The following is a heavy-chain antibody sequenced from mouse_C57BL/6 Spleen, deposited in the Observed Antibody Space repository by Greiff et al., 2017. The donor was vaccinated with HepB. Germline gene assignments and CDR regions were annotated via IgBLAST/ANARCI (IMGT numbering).Heavy chain of an antibody. V-gene: IGHV5-15*04. CDR3: ARRGYSYAMDY. CDR1: GFTFSDYG. CDR2: ISNLAYSI. D-gene: IGHD2-12*01. J-gene: IGHJ4*01. Sequence: EVMLVESGGGLVQPGGSLKLSCAASGFTFSDYGMAWVRQAPRKGPEWVAFISNLAYSIYYADTVTGRFTISRENAKNTLYLEMSSLRSEDTAMYYCARRGYSYAMDYWGQGTSVTVSS.